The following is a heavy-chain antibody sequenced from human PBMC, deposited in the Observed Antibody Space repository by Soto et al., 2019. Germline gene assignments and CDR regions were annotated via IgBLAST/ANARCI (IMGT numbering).Heavy chain of an antibody. V-gene: IGHV4-59*01. CDR2: IHYSGST. Sequence: SETLSLTCTVSGGSISSYYWSWVRQPPGKGLEWIGFIHYSGSTNYNPSLKSRVTMSVDTSKNQFSLKLTSVNAADTAVYYCTRGGDAYKNGHWGQGTLVTVSS. D-gene: IGHD2-21*01. CDR3: TRGGDAYKNGH. CDR1: GGSISSYY. J-gene: IGHJ4*02.